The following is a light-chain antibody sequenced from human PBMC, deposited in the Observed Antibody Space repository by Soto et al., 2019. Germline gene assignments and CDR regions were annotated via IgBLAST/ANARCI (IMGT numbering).Light chain of an antibody. CDR2: AAS. J-gene: IGKJ1*01. Sequence: DIQMTQSPSSLSASVGDRFTITCRASQGISNYLVWYQQKPGKVPKLLIYAASTLQSGVPSRFSGIGSGTDFTLTISSLQPEDVATYYCQNYNGAPWTFGQGTKVEIK. CDR3: QNYNGAPWT. CDR1: QGISNY. V-gene: IGKV1-27*01.